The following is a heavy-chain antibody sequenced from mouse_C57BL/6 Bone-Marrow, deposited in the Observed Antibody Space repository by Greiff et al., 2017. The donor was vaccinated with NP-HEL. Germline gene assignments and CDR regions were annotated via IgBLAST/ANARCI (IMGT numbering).Heavy chain of an antibody. V-gene: IGHV1-69*01. CDR1: GYTFTSYW. D-gene: IGHD1-1*01. Sequence: VQLQQPGAELVMPGASVKLSCKASGYTFTSYWMHWVKQRPGQGLEWIGEIDRSDSCHNYNQKLKGKATLTVDKSSSTAYMQLSSLTSEDSAVYYCARASTSYDYAMDDWGPGTTVTVSS. CDR3: ARASTSYDYAMDD. CDR2: IDRSDSCH. J-gene: IGHJ4*01.